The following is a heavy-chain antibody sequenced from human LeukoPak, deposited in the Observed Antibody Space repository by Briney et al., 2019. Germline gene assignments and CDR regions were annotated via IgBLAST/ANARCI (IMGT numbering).Heavy chain of an antibody. V-gene: IGHV3-9*03. CDR3: AKWTSYYYDSSGYFDY. Sequence: GGSLRLSCAAPGFMFDDYAMHWVRQAPGKGLEWVSGISWNSGRRGYADSVKGRFTISRDNAKNSLYLQMNSLRAEDMALYYCAKWTSYYYDSSGYFDYWGQGTLVTVSS. J-gene: IGHJ4*02. CDR1: GFMFDDYA. CDR2: ISWNSGRR. D-gene: IGHD3-22*01.